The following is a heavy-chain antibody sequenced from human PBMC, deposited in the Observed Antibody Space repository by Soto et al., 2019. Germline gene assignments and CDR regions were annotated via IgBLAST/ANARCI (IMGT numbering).Heavy chain of an antibody. J-gene: IGHJ4*02. CDR1: GFTFSDYA. CDR3: ANXPIWCSSTSCYTEGFDY. Sequence: GGSLRLSCTASGFTFSDYAMSWVRQPPGKGLEWVSVISAGGSTYYADSVKGRFTVSRANSKNTLYLQMNSLRAEDTAVYYCANXPIWCSSTSCYTEGFDYWGQGTLVTVSS. V-gene: IGHV3-23*01. CDR2: ISAGGST. D-gene: IGHD2-2*02.